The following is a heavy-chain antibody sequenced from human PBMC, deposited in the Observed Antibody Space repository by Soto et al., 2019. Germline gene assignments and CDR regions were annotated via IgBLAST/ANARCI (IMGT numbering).Heavy chain of an antibody. D-gene: IGHD1-26*01. CDR1: GGTFSSYS. V-gene: IGHV1-69*01. CDR2: IIPIFGTA. Sequence: QVQLVQSGAEVKKPGSSVKVSCKASGGTFSSYSINWVRQAPGQGLEWMGEIIPIFGTANYAQMFQGRVTITADESTSTAYMELSSLRSEDTAVYYCARDGGMHSGGIDYWGQGTLVTVSS. J-gene: IGHJ4*02. CDR3: ARDGGMHSGGIDY.